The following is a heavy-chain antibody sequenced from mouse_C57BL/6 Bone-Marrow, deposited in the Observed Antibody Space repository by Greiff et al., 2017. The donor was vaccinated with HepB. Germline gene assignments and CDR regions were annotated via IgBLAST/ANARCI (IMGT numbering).Heavy chain of an antibody. CDR1: GYTFTSYW. Sequence: QVQLQQPGAELVKPGASVKLSCKASGYTFTSYWMHWVKQRPGQGLEWIGMIHPNSGSTNYNEKFKSKATLTVDKSSSTAYMPLSSLTSEDSAVYYCARWTTVVAYYARDYWGQGTSVTVTA. CDR2: IHPNSGST. CDR3: ARWTTVVAYYARDY. V-gene: IGHV1-64*01. J-gene: IGHJ4*01. D-gene: IGHD1-1*01.